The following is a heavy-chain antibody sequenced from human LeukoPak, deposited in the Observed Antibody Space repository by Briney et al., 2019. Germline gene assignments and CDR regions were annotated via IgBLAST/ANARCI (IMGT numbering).Heavy chain of an antibody. CDR2: ISGSGGST. J-gene: IGHJ6*04. CDR3: AKDLDYSDPVRTEV. V-gene: IGHV3-23*01. CDR1: GFTFSSYA. Sequence: GGSLRLSCAASGFTFSSYAMSWVPKAPAKGLECVSAISGSGGSTYYADSVKGRFTISRDNSKNTLYLQMNSLRAEDRAVYYCAKDLDYSDPVRTEVWGKGTTVDGSS. D-gene: IGHD4/OR15-4a*01.